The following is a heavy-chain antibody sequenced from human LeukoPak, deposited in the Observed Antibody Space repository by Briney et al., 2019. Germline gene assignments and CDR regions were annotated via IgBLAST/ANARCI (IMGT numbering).Heavy chain of an antibody. J-gene: IGHJ4*02. V-gene: IGHV4-59*01. CDR1: GGSISSYY. CDR3: ASRSSIWSGYQDTLYYFDS. D-gene: IGHD3-3*01. Sequence: SETLSLTCTVSGGSISSYYWSWIRQPPGKRLEWIGHIYYSGSTNYNPSLKSRVTISVYTSKHQFSLKLSSVTAADTAVYYCASRSSIWSGYQDTLYYFDSWGQGTLVTVSS. CDR2: IYYSGST.